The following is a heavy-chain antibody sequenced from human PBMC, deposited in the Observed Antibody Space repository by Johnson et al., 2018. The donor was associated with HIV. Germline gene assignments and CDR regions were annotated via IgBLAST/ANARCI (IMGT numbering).Heavy chain of an antibody. Sequence: QVQLVESGGGVVQPGRSLRLSCAGSGFTFSSYAFHWVRQAPAKGLEWVAAISYDGSNKYYADSVKGRFTISRDNSKNTMYLQMNSLRAEDTAVYYCARGGAYCGGDCNAFDIWGQGTMVTVSS. J-gene: IGHJ3*02. D-gene: IGHD2-21*02. V-gene: IGHV3-30*04. CDR1: GFTFSSYA. CDR2: ISYDGSNK. CDR3: ARGGAYCGGDCNAFDI.